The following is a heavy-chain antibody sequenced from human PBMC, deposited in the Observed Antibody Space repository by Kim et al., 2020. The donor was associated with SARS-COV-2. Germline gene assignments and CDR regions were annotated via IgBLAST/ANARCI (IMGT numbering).Heavy chain of an antibody. V-gene: IGHV1-69*13. J-gene: IGHJ6*02. D-gene: IGHD3-3*01. CDR1: RGTFSSYA. CDR3: ARRRYDFWSDPTYYYYGMDV. Sequence: SVKVSCKASRGTFSSYAISWVRQAPGQGLEWMGGIIPIFGTANYAQKFQGRVTITADESTSTAYMELSSLRSEDTAVYYCARRRYDFWSDPTYYYYGMDVWGQGTTVTVSS. CDR2: IIPIFGTA.